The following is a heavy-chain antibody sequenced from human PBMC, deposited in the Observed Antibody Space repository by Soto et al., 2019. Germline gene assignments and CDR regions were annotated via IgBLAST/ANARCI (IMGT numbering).Heavy chain of an antibody. CDR2: ISYDGSNK. CDR3: AKEGEYSGSPIFDY. D-gene: IGHD1-26*01. Sequence: GSLRLSCAASGFTFSSYGMHWVRQAPGKGLEWVTVISYDGSNKLYADSVKGRFTISRDNSKNTLYLQMNSLRAEGTAVYYCAKEGEYSGSPIFDYWGQGTLVTVSS. V-gene: IGHV3-30*18. J-gene: IGHJ4*02. CDR1: GFTFSSYG.